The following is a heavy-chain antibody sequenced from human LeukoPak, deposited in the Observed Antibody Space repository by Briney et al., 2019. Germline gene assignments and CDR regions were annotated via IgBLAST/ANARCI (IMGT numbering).Heavy chain of an antibody. J-gene: IGHJ4*02. Sequence: PGRSLRLSCAASGFTFSSYGMHWVRQAPGKGLEWVAVISYDGSNKYYADPVKGRFTISRDNSKNTLYLQMNSLRAEDTAVYYCAKDNRAKSLDYWGQGTLVTVSS. CDR2: ISYDGSNK. CDR3: AKDNRAKSLDY. V-gene: IGHV3-30*18. CDR1: GFTFSSYG.